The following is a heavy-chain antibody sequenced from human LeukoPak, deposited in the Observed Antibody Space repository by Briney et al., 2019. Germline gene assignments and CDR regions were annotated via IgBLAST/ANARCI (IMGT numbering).Heavy chain of an antibody. D-gene: IGHD5-12*01. CDR1: GYTFTGYY. V-gene: IGHV1-69*06. CDR3: ARDRNGVAWINYMDV. J-gene: IGHJ6*03. CDR2: IIPIFGTA. Sequence: ASVKVSCKASGYTFTGYYMHWVRQAPGQGLEWMGGIIPIFGTANYAQKFRGRVTITADKSTSTAYMELSSLRSEDTAVYYCARDRNGVAWINYMDVWGKGTTVTVSS.